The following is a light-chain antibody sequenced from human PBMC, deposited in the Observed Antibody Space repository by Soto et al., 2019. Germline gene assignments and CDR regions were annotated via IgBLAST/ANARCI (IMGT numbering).Light chain of an antibody. J-gene: IGLJ1*01. CDR1: SRDVGGYNY. CDR3: SSYTSSSTRV. Sequence: QSALTQPASVSGSPGQSGTISCTGTSRDVGGYNYVSWYQQHPGKAPKLMIYEVSNRPSGVSNRFSGSKSGNTASLTISGLQAEDEADYYSSSYTSSSTRVFGTGTKLTVL. V-gene: IGLV2-14*01. CDR2: EVS.